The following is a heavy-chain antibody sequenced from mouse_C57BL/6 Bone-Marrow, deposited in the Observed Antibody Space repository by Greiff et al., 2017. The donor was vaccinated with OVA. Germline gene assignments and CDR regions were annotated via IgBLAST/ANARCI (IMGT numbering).Heavy chain of an antibody. Sequence: VQLQQSGAELVRPGTSVKMSCKASGYTFTNYWIGWAKQRPGHGLEWIGDIYPGGGYTNYNEKFKGNATLTADKSSSTAYMQFSSLTSEDSAIYYCARSGSNYEFAYWGQGTLVTVSA. CDR2: IYPGGGYT. J-gene: IGHJ3*01. V-gene: IGHV1-63*01. D-gene: IGHD2-5*01. CDR3: ARSGSNYEFAY. CDR1: GYTFTNYW.